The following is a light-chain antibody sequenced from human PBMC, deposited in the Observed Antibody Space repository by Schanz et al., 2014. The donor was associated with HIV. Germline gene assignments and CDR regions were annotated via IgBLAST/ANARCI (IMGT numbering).Light chain of an antibody. Sequence: QSVLTQPASVSGSLGQSITISCTGTSGDVGRYDYVSWYQQHPGQAPKLLIYDVTYRPSGISNRFSGSKSGNTASLRISGLQAEDEADYYCSSYTSSSSVVFGGGTKLTVL. CDR3: SSYTSSSSVV. V-gene: IGLV2-14*03. J-gene: IGLJ2*01. CDR1: SGDVGRYDY. CDR2: DVT.